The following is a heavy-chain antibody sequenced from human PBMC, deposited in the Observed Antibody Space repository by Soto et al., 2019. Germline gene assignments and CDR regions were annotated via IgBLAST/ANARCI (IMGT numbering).Heavy chain of an antibody. CDR1: GFTFSSYG. Sequence: GGSLRLSCAASGFTFSSYGMHWVRQAPGKGLEWVAVIWYDGSNKYYADSVKGRFTISRDNSKNTLYLQMNSLRAEDTAVYYCARDRGYQLLFSHHYYGMDVWGQGTTVTVSS. CDR2: IWYDGSNK. J-gene: IGHJ6*02. V-gene: IGHV3-33*01. D-gene: IGHD2-2*01. CDR3: ARDRGYQLLFSHHYYGMDV.